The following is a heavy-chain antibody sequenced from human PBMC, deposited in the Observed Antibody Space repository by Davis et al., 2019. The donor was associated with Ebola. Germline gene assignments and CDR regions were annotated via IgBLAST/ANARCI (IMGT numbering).Heavy chain of an antibody. CDR2: IYPADCDT. J-gene: IGHJ6*02. CDR1: GYNFANYW. CDR3: ARHKGPGNVLLWFREAGYYGMDV. Sequence: GGSLRLSCQGSGYNFANYWSGWSCHAPGEALEWMGSIYPADCDTSSCRSLQGQVTITADKSISTAYLQWSSLKASDTAMYYCARHKGPGNVLLWFREAGYYGMDVWGQGTTVTVSS. V-gene: IGHV5-51*01. D-gene: IGHD3-10*01.